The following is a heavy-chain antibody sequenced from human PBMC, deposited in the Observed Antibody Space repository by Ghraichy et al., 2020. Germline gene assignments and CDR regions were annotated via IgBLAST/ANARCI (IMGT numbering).Heavy chain of an antibody. CDR2: IYYSGST. D-gene: IGHD3-22*01. Sequence: SETLSLTCTVSGGSVSSGSYYWSWIRQPPGKGLEWIGYIYYSGSTNYNPSLKSRVTISVDTSKNQFSLKLSSVTAADTAVYYCARGTMIVQFGRPAPGVYGYWGQGTLVPVSS. CDR1: GGSVSSGSYY. CDR3: ARGTMIVQFGRPAPGVYGY. J-gene: IGHJ4*02. V-gene: IGHV4-61*01.